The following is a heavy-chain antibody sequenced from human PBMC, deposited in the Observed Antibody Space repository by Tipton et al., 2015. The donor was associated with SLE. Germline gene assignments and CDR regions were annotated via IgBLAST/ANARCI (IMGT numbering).Heavy chain of an antibody. CDR2: ILPLFGTA. CDR1: GDTFSTYA. V-gene: IGHV1-69*01. Sequence: QLVQSGAEVKKPGSSVKVSCKASGDTFSTYAINWLRQAPGQGLEWVGGILPLFGTANYAQKFQGRVTITADESTSTAYMELSSLRSEDTAVYYCARVSSAMGYFDLWGRGTLVTVSS. D-gene: IGHD6-19*01. CDR3: ARVSSAMGYFDL. J-gene: IGHJ2*01.